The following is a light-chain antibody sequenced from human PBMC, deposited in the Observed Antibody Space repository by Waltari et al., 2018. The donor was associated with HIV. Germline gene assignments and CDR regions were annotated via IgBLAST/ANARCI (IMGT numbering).Light chain of an antibody. CDR2: GAY. Sequence: DIQMTQLPSSLSASVGDRVTISCRATQDMGNSVSWYQQRPGKVPKLLVSGAYIRQRGVASRITGSGSGTEFSLTISSLQPEDCATYFCHQYFSDPFTFGGGTKVEI. CDR3: HQYFSDPFT. CDR1: QDMGNS. J-gene: IGKJ4*01. V-gene: IGKV1-NL1*01.